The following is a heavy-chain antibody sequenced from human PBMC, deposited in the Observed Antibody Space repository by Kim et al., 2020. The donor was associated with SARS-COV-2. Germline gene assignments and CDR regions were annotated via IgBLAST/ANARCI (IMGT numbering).Heavy chain of an antibody. Sequence: SETLSLTCAVYGGSFSGYYWSWIRQPPGKGLEWIGEINHSGSTNYNPSLKSRVTISVDTSKNQFSLKLSSVTAADTAVYYCARRRTYYYGSGVHGYGMDVWGQGTTVTVSS. CDR2: INHSGST. CDR3: ARRRTYYYGSGVHGYGMDV. CDR1: GGSFSGYY. D-gene: IGHD3-10*01. V-gene: IGHV4-34*01. J-gene: IGHJ6*02.